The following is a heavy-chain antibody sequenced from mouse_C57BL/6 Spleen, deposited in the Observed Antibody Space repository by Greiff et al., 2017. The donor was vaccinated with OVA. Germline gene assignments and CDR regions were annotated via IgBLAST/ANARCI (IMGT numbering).Heavy chain of an antibody. CDR2: IDPSDSYT. Sequence: QVQLQQPGAELVKPGASVKLSCKTSGYTFTSYWMQWVKQRPGQGLEWIGEIDPSDSYTNYNQKFKGKATLTVDTSSSTAYMQLSSLTSEDSAVYYCARDGGSSGSAWFAYWGQGTLVTVSA. V-gene: IGHV1-50*01. J-gene: IGHJ3*01. D-gene: IGHD3-2*02. CDR3: ARDGGSSGSAWFAY. CDR1: GYTFTSYW.